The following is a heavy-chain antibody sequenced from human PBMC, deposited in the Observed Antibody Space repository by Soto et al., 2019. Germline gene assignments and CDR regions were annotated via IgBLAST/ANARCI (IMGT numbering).Heavy chain of an antibody. V-gene: IGHV3-23*01. CDR3: YCYCSSGYGYNWFDP. CDR2: ISGSCGST. D-gene: IGHD3-22*01. CDR1: GFTVSIYA. Sequence: GGSLRLSCAASGFTVSIYAMNWVRQAPGKGLEGVSTISGSCGSTYYADSVKGRFTISRDNSKNSLYLQMNSLRAEDMAVFYCYCYCSSGYGYNWFDPWVQGTLGTVSS. J-gene: IGHJ5*02.